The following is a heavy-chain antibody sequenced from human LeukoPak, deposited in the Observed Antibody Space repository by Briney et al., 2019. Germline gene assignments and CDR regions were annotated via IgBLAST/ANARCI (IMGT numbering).Heavy chain of an antibody. D-gene: IGHD5-24*01. Sequence: SETLTLTCAVYGGSFSGYYLTWIRQPPGKGLEWIGEIHPSGRTNYSPSLESRVTISLDTSKNQFSLKLSSVTAADTAIYYCARGRDEYKGGNYWGQGTLVTVSA. CDR3: ARGRDEYKGGNY. V-gene: IGHV4-34*01. CDR1: GGSFSGYY. CDR2: IHPSGRT. J-gene: IGHJ4*02.